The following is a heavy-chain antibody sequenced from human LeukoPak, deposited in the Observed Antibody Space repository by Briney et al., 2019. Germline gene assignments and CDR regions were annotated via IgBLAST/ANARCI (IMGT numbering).Heavy chain of an antibody. CDR3: ARDSPHYDYVWGSYRPYYYYYYMDV. J-gene: IGHJ6*03. D-gene: IGHD3-16*02. CDR1: GFTFSSYS. CDR2: ISGRDSTT. Sequence: PGGSLRLSCAASGFTFSSYSMSWVRQAPGEGLEWVSGISGRDSTTYYADSVKGRFTISRENSKNTLYLQMNSLRAEDTAVYYCARDSPHYDYVWGSYRPYYYYYYMDVWGKGTTVTISS. V-gene: IGHV3-23*01.